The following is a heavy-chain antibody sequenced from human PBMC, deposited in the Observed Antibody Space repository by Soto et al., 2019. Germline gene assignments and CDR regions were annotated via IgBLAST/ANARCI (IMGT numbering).Heavy chain of an antibody. CDR3: ARGLYGSFDY. D-gene: IGHD1-26*01. J-gene: IGHJ4*02. Sequence: EVQLEESGGGLVQPGGSLRLSCAASGFTFSNHWMYWVRQAPGKGLVWVSRINSDGSITTYGDSVKGRYTVSRDNAKNTLYRQMNSLRVEDTAVYYCARGLYGSFDYWGQGTLVTVSS. CDR1: GFTFSNHW. V-gene: IGHV3-74*01. CDR2: INSDGSIT.